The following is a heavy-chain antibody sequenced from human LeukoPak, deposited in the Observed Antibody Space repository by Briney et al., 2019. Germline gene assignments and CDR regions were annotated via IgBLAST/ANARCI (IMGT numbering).Heavy chain of an antibody. D-gene: IGHD6-13*01. V-gene: IGHV1-2*02. Sequence: GASVKVSCKASGYTFTAYYMHWVRQAPGQGLEWMGWINPSSGGTDYAQKFQGRVTMTRDTSISTAYMELSSLKSDDTAVYYCARDGVYSRSFDAFDIWGQGTMVTVSS. J-gene: IGHJ3*02. CDR3: ARDGVYSRSFDAFDI. CDR2: INPSSGGT. CDR1: GYTFTAYY.